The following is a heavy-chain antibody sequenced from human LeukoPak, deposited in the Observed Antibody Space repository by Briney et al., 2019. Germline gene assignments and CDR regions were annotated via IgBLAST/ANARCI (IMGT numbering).Heavy chain of an antibody. V-gene: IGHV1-69*13. CDR3: ARDRSGYSGYLYGMDV. CDR1: GGTFSSYA. J-gene: IGHJ6*02. D-gene: IGHD5-12*01. Sequence: ASVKVSCKASGGTFSSYAISWVRQAPGQGLEWMGGIIPIFGTANYAQKFQGRVTITADESTSTAYMELSSLRPEDTAVYYCARDRSGYSGYLYGMDVWGQGTTVTVSS. CDR2: IIPIFGTA.